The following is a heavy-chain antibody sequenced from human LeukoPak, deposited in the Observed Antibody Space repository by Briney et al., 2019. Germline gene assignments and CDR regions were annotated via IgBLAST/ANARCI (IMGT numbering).Heavy chain of an antibody. CDR2: ISSSGSTI. CDR3: ARHQRRSDAFDI. CDR1: GFTFSDYY. V-gene: IGHV3-11*01. J-gene: IGHJ3*02. Sequence: GGSLRLSCAASGFTFSDYYMSWIRQAPGKGLEWVSYISSSGSTIYYADSVKGRFTIPRDNAKNSLYLQMNSLRAEDTAVYYCARHQRRSDAFDIWGQGTMVTVSS. D-gene: IGHD6-25*01.